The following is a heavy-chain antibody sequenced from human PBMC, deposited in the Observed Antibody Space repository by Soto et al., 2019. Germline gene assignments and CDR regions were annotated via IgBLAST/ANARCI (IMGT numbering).Heavy chain of an antibody. CDR3: ARGVVVVTATRFEDNLDY. J-gene: IGHJ4*02. D-gene: IGHD2-15*01. V-gene: IGHV4-39*01. Sequence: SETLSLTCTVSGGSINSNTYYWAWIRQPPGRGLEWIGSFYYSGNTYYNPSLKSRVTISVDTSKNQFSLNLSSVTAADTAVYYCARGVVVVTATRFEDNLDYWGQGTLVTVSS. CDR2: FYYSGNT. CDR1: GGSINSNTYY.